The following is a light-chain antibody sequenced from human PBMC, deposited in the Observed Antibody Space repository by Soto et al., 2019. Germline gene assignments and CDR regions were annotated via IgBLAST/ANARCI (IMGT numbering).Light chain of an antibody. CDR1: QSVSSSY. Sequence: VFTHSAGTLSLSPGERVTLSCRTSQSVSSSYLAWYQQKPGQAPRLLMYGASNRASGIPDRFSGSGSGTDFTLTISRLEPEDFAVYYCQQYGGSSLIIFGQGTRLEIK. CDR2: GAS. CDR3: QQYGGSSLII. J-gene: IGKJ5*01. V-gene: IGKV3-20*01.